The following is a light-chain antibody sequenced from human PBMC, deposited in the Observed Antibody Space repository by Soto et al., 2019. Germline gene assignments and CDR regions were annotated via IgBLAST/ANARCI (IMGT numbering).Light chain of an antibody. Sequence: VVTQSPASLSVSPGDRVTISCRAGPISSNLAWHQQRPGQAPRLLIYGASVRATGVPARFSGSGSGTEFTLTINSLQSEDYAVYFCQQYNNWPYTFGRGTKVEI. J-gene: IGKJ2*01. CDR2: GAS. V-gene: IGKV3-15*01. CDR3: QQYNNWPYT. CDR1: PISSN.